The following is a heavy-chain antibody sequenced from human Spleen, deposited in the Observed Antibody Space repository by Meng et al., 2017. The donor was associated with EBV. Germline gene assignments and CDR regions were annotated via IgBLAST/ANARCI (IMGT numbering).Heavy chain of an antibody. CDR2: MNPSSGNT. J-gene: IGHJ4*02. V-gene: IGHV1-8*01. CDR3: ARSRYGEYDK. CDR1: GYTFTNYD. D-gene: IGHD4-17*01. Sequence: QVEVGQSCAEVKKPGASVNVSLKTSGYTFTNYDINWVRQATGQGLEWMGWMNPSSGNTGSTQKFQGRVSMTRDTSIGTAYMELRSLRSDDTAVYYCARSRYGEYDKWGQGTLVTVSS.